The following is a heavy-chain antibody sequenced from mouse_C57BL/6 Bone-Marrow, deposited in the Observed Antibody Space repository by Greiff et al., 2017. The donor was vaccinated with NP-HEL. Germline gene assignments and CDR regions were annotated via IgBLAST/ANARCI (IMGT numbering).Heavy chain of an antibody. D-gene: IGHD1-1*01. V-gene: IGHV1-72*01. CDR3: ARGGITTVVATDYYAMDY. Sequence: QVQLQQPGAELVKPGASVKLSCKASGYTFTSYWMHWVKQRPGRGLEWIGRIDPNSGGTKYNEKFKSKATLTVDKHSSTSYMQLSSLTSEDSAVYYCARGGITTVVATDYYAMDYWGQGTSVTVSS. CDR1: GYTFTSYW. J-gene: IGHJ4*01. CDR2: IDPNSGGT.